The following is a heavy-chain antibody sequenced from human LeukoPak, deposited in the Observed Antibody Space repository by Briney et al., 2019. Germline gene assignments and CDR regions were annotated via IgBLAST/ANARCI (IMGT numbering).Heavy chain of an antibody. CDR3: ARADGYNGGFDY. CDR1: GGSISSYY. CDR2: LYYSGNT. D-gene: IGHD5-24*01. Sequence: SETLSLTCTVSGGSISSYYWSWIRQPPGKGLEWIGYLYYSGNTNYNPSLKSRVTMSVDTSKKQFSLKLNSVTAADTAVYYCARADGYNGGFDYWGQGTLVTVSS. V-gene: IGHV4-59*01. J-gene: IGHJ4*02.